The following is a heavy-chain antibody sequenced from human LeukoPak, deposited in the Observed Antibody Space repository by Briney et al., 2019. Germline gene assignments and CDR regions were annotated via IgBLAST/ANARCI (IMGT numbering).Heavy chain of an antibody. CDR2: IGTAGDT. D-gene: IGHD6-19*01. V-gene: IGHV3-13*01. Sequence: GGSLRLSCAASGFTFSSYDMHWVRQATGKGLEWVSAIGTAGDTYYPGSVKGRFTISRENAKNSLYLQMNSLRAEDTAVYYCARVTSGGWLFDYWGQGTLVTVSS. CDR3: ARVTSGGWLFDY. CDR1: GFTFSSYD. J-gene: IGHJ4*02.